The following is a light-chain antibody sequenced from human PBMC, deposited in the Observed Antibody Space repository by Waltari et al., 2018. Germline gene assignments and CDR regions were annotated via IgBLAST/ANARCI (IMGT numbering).Light chain of an antibody. V-gene: IGKV1-33*01. Sequence: DIQMTQSPSSLSASVGDRVTITCRASQGINNYLSWYQQKPGKAPKRLIYYASSLESGVPSRFSGSGSVTDYTLTISSLQPEDIATYYCQQYDNFPFTFGPGTKLDIK. CDR1: QGINNY. CDR3: QQYDNFPFT. CDR2: YAS. J-gene: IGKJ3*01.